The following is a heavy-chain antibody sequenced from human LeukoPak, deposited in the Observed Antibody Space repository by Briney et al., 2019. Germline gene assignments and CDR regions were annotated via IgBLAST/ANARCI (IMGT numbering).Heavy chain of an antibody. V-gene: IGHV3-66*04. CDR1: GFTVSSNY. J-gene: IGHJ4*02. D-gene: IGHD3-22*01. Sequence: PGGSLRLSCAASGFTVSSNYMSWVRQAPGKGLEWVSVIYSGGSTYYADSVKGRFTISRDNSKNTLYLQMNSLRAEDTAVYYCARPKGYYYDSSVHSWGQGTLVTVSS. CDR2: IYSGGST. CDR3: ARPKGYYYDSSVHS.